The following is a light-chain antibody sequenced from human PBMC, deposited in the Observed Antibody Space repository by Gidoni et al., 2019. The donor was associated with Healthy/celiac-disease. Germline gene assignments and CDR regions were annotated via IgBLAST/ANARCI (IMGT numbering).Light chain of an antibody. CDR2: GAS. V-gene: IGKV3-15*01. CDR3: QQYNNWPLT. CDR1: QSVSSN. Sequence: EIVMTQSPATLSVSPGERATLSSRASQSVSSNLAWYQQKPGQAPRLLIYGASTRATGIPARFTLTISSLQSEDFAVYYCQQYNNWPLTFGGGTKVEIK. J-gene: IGKJ4*01.